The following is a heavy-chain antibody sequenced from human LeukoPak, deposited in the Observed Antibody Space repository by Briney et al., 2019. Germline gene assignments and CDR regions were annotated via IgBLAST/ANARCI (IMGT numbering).Heavy chain of an antibody. Sequence: GGSLRLSCVGSGFLFDDHAMPWVRQPPGKGLEWVSVISWHSRTIGYGDSVKGRFTISRDNTKNSLFLQMNSLRPEDTASYYCAKSTDSSASPDSWGQGTLVTVSS. J-gene: IGHJ5*02. CDR2: ISWHSRTI. CDR1: GFLFDDHA. D-gene: IGHD3-22*01. CDR3: AKSTDSSASPDS. V-gene: IGHV3-9*01.